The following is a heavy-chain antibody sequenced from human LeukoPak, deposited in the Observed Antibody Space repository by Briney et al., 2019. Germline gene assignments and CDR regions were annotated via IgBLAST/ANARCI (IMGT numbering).Heavy chain of an antibody. CDR1: GGSISSYY. CDR2: IYYSGST. V-gene: IGHV4-59*01. D-gene: IGHD3-10*01. J-gene: IGHJ6*03. CDR3: ARAHGSGSYSYYYYYYMDV. Sequence: PSETLSLTCTVSGGSISSYYWSWIRQPPGKGLEWIGYIYYSGSTNYNPSLKSRVTISVDTSKNQFSLKLSSVTAADTAVYYCARAHGSGSYSYYYYYYMDVWGKGTTVTVSS.